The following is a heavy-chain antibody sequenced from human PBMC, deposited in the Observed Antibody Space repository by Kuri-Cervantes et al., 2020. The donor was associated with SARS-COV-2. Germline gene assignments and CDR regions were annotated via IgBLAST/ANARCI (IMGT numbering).Heavy chain of an antibody. CDR2: INPNSGGT. Sequence: ASVKVSCKASGYTFTGYYMHWVRQAPGQGLEWMGWINPNSGGTNYAQKFQGRVTMTRDTSISTAYMELSRLRSDDTAVYYCARGGKYQLLYRCEYYFDYWGQGTRVTVSS. D-gene: IGHD2-2*02. CDR3: ARGGKYQLLYRCEYYFDY. J-gene: IGHJ4*02. V-gene: IGHV1-2*02. CDR1: GYTFTGYY.